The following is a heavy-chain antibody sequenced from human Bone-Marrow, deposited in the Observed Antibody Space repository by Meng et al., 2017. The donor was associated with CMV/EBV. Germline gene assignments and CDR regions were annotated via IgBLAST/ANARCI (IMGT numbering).Heavy chain of an antibody. J-gene: IGHJ6*02. V-gene: IGHV3-74*01. Sequence: GESLKISCAASGFTFSSYWMHWVRQAPGKGLVWVSRINSDGSSTSYADSVKGRFTISRDNAKNTLYLQMNSLRAEDTAVYYCARDPYYDFWSGLTGGMVVWGQGTTVTVSS. CDR2: INSDGSST. CDR1: GFTFSSYW. CDR3: ARDPYYDFWSGLTGGMVV. D-gene: IGHD3-3*01.